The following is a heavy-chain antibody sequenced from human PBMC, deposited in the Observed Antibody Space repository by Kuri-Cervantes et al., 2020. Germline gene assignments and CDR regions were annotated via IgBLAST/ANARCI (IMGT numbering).Heavy chain of an antibody. D-gene: IGHD5-18*01. CDR1: GDSISTYY. J-gene: IGHJ4*02. CDR3: ARTGYSYGHFDY. CDR2: IYHSGST. Sequence: SETLSLTCTVSGDSISTYYWSWIRQSPGKGLEWIGYIYHSGSTYYNSSLKSRVTISVDTSKNQFSLELSSVTAADTAVYYCARTGYSYGHFDYWGRGTVVTVSS. V-gene: IGHV4-4*08.